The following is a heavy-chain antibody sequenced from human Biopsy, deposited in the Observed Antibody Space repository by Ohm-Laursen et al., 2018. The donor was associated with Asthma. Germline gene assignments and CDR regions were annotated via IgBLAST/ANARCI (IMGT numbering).Heavy chain of an antibody. CDR1: GFTFRNFG. J-gene: IGHJ4*02. CDR3: VRWRSRYPDHYSDF. CDR2: ISSDVRE. Sequence: SSLRLSCAASGFTFRNFGMHWVRQAPGKGLEWVALISSDVREWYADSVKGRFTISRDNSKNTLDLQMNSLRGDDTAVYYCVRWRSRYPDHYSDFWGLGTLVTVSS. D-gene: IGHD2-21*01. V-gene: IGHV3-30*03.